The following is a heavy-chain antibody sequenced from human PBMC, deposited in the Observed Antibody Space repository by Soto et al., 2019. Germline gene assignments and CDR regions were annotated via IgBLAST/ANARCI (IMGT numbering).Heavy chain of an antibody. CDR3: TTDPAYFDFWSTYLGWFDP. CDR1: GFTLRNAW. CDR2: IKSKADGGTT. J-gene: IGHJ5*02. Sequence: EVQLMESGGGLVKPGGSLRLSCAASGFTLRNAWMNWVRQAPGKGLEWVGRIKSKADGGTTDYAAPVKGRFTISRDDSKNTLSLKMNSLKTEDTGVYYCTTDPAYFDFWSTYLGWFDPWGQGTLVTVSS. V-gene: IGHV3-15*01. D-gene: IGHD3-3*01.